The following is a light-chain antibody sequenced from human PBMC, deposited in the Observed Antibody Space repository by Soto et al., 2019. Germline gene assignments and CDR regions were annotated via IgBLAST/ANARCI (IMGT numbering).Light chain of an antibody. Sequence: EIVMTQSPLSLPVTPGEPASISCRSSQSLLHSNVYNYLDWYLQKPGQSPQLLIYLGSNRASGVPDRFSGSGSGTDFTMKINRVEAEDVGVYYCMQALQTPYTFGQGTKLEIK. V-gene: IGKV2-28*01. CDR3: MQALQTPYT. CDR1: QSLLHSNVYNY. J-gene: IGKJ2*01. CDR2: LGS.